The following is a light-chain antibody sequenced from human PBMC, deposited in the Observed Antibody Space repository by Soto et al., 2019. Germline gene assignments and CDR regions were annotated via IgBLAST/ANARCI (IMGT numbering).Light chain of an antibody. Sequence: DIQMTQSPSSLSASVGDTVTITCRASQGIGNDLGWYQQKPGKAPKRLIYEASSLQSGVPSRVSGSGSGTEFTLTISSLQPEDFATYYCLQYKSYPFTFGPGTKVDIK. J-gene: IGKJ3*01. V-gene: IGKV1-17*01. CDR1: QGIGND. CDR2: EAS. CDR3: LQYKSYPFT.